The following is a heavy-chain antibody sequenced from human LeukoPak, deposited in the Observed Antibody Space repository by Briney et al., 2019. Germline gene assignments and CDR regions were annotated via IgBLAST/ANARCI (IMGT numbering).Heavy chain of an antibody. Sequence: SETPSLTCAVYGGSFTNYYWSWIRQSPGKRLEWIGEINHSGSTSYNPSLKSRVIMSVDTSKSQFSLKMTSVTAADTAVYYCARGKGQLWSDLWGQGTLVTVSS. V-gene: IGHV4-34*01. CDR2: INHSGST. CDR3: ARGKGQLWSDL. CDR1: GGSFTNYY. J-gene: IGHJ5*02. D-gene: IGHD5-18*01.